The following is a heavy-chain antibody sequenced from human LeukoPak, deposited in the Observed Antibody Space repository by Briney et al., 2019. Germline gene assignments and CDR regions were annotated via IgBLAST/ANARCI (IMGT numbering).Heavy chain of an antibody. CDR1: GGSISSGGYH. CDR3: ARGRDYGDYYQYYFDY. Sequence: SETLSLTCTVSGGSISSGGYHWSWIRQHPGKGLEWIGEINHSGSTNYNPSLKSRVTISVDTSKNQFSLKLSSVTAADTAVYYCARGRDYGDYYQYYFDYWGQGTLVTVSS. D-gene: IGHD4-17*01. J-gene: IGHJ4*02. CDR2: INHSGST. V-gene: IGHV4-39*07.